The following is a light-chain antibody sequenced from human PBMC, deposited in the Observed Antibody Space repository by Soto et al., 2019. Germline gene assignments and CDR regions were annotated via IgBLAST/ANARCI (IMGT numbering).Light chain of an antibody. Sequence: SYELTQPPSVSVAPGETATITCGGNTIGRKSVHSYHQKPRQAPVLVILYDSDRPAGIPERFSGSNSGNTATLTITRVEAADEADYYCQVWDGNSDHSVFGGGTKLTVL. V-gene: IGLV3-21*01. J-gene: IGLJ2*01. CDR1: TIGRKS. CDR3: QVWDGNSDHSV. CDR2: YDS.